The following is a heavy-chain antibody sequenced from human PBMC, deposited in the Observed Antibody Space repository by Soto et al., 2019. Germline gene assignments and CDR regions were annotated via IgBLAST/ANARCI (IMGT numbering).Heavy chain of an antibody. CDR2: LNQKSGHT. CDR3: ARRISDGKFDS. J-gene: IGHJ4*02. Sequence: ASVTVACKAPGYSFSDYSTNSVGQAPGEAREWMGWLNQKSGHTAHAQKIQGRVTLTRDTSINTVCRELTSLTSGNRALYFCARRISDGKFDSRDQATRVTAS. CDR1: GYSFSDYS. D-gene: IGHD1-1*01. V-gene: IGHV1-8*01.